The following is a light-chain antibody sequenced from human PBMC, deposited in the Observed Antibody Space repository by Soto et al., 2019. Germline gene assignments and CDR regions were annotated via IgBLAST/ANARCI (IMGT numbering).Light chain of an antibody. J-gene: IGKJ2*02. V-gene: IGKV3-11*01. CDR2: DAY. CDR1: QTVDRY. CDR3: QQRGKLPST. Sequence: EVVLTQSPDTLALSPGETATLSCRASQTVDRYVAWYQQKVGQAPRLLIYDAYTRATGVGARITVSGSATDFSLTITSLEPEDFAVYYFQQRGKLPSTFGPGTKVEMK.